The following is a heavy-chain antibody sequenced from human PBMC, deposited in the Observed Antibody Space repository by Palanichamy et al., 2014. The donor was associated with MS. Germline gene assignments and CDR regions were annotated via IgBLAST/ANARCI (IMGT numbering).Heavy chain of an antibody. J-gene: IGHJ4*02. D-gene: IGHD6-19*01. Sequence: EVQLVESGGGLIQPGGPVRLSCAASGFTVSNNYMSWVRQAPGKGLEWVSVIYSSGGTYYADSVKGRFTLSRDNSKNTVSLQMNSLRAEDTAVYYCARDSSGPAYWGQGTLVTVSS. CDR2: IYSSGGT. CDR3: ARDSSGPAY. V-gene: IGHV3-53*01. CDR1: GFTVSNNY.